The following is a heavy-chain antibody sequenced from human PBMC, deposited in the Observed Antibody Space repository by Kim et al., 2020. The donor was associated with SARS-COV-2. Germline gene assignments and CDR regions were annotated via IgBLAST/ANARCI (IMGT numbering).Heavy chain of an antibody. V-gene: IGHV4-4*02. CDR3: AREGSGSYYLDY. Sequence: NYNPSHKSRVTISVDKSKDQFSLKRSSVTAADTAVYYCAREGSGSYYLDYWGQGTLVTVSS. J-gene: IGHJ4*02. D-gene: IGHD1-26*01.